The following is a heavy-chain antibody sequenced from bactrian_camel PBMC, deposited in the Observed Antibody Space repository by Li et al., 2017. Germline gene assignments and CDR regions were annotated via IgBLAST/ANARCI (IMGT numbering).Heavy chain of an antibody. V-gene: IGHV3S53*01. D-gene: IGHD3*01. CDR1: RFFPC. J-gene: IGHJ4*01. CDR2: MSASSV. Sequence: VQLVESGVGSVRAGGSLTLYCAASRFFPCMGWFRQAPGNRREGLASMSASSVKYADSLAGRLYIYKHLGNRTLNLQIDSLQPEDTAMYYCGADPFAGANCDTNLDFPYQGQGTQVTVS.